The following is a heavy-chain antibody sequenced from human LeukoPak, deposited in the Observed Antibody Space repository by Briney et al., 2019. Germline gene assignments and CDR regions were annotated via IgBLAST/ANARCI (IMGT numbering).Heavy chain of an antibody. V-gene: IGHV4-34*01. CDR2: INHSGST. Sequence: SETLSLTCAVYGGSFSGYYWSWIRQPPGKGLEWIGEINHSGSTNYNPSLKSRVTLSVDTSKNQFSLKLSSVTAADTAVYYCARLVVEGNWFDPWGQGTLVTVSS. J-gene: IGHJ5*02. CDR1: GGSFSGYY. CDR3: ARLVVEGNWFDP. D-gene: IGHD2-2*01.